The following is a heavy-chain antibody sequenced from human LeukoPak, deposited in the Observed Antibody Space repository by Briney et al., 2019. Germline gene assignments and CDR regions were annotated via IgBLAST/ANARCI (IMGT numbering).Heavy chain of an antibody. CDR2: ISSSSSYI. CDR1: GFNVSSNY. Sequence: GGSLRLSCAASGFNVSSNYMSWVRQAPGKGLEWVSSISSSSSYIYYADSVKGRFTISRDNAKNSLYLQMNSLRAEGTAVYYCARASSSRTEYYFDYWGQGTLVTVSS. D-gene: IGHD6-6*01. V-gene: IGHV3-21*01. CDR3: ARASSSRTEYYFDY. J-gene: IGHJ4*02.